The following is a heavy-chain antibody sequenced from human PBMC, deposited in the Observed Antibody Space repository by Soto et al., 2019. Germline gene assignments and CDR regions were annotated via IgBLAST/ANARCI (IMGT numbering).Heavy chain of an antibody. CDR3: ARDPVIAAAGTGY. D-gene: IGHD6-13*01. CDR1: GFTFSSYS. Sequence: EVQLVESGGGLVQPGGSLRLSCAASGFTFSSYSMNWVRQAPGKGLEWVSYISSSSSTIYYADSVKGRFTISRDNAKNSLYLQMNSLRAEETAVYYCARDPVIAAAGTGYWGQGTLVTVSS. CDR2: ISSSSSTI. J-gene: IGHJ4*02. V-gene: IGHV3-48*01.